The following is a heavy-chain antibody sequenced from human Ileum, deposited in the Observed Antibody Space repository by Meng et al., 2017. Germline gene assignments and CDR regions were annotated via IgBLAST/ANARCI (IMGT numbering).Heavy chain of an antibody. J-gene: IGHJ5*02. D-gene: IGHD3-16*01. CDR1: GFSLTTGAEG. Sequence: QLNLNEYGTTIVNPTHTLTLTFSVSGFSLTTGAEGVCWFRQAPGKGLEWLAMIYRDDEKRFSPSLNSRLTITKDTSKSQVVLTMTNMDPVDTATYYCARGRVGTWWFDPWGQGALVTVSS. V-gene: IGHV2-5*02. CDR3: ARGRVGTWWFDP. CDR2: IYRDDEK.